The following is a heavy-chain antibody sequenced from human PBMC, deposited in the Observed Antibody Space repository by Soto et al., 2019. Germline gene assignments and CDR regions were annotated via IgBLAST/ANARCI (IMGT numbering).Heavy chain of an antibody. CDR1: GGTCGHYG. D-gene: IGHD1-26*01. CDR3: ANPFLLVGGTYYFDY. J-gene: IGHJ4*02. Sequence: VGPLRLSWAAAGGTCGHYGRHCVRQVPGKGLVWVSRINGDGSNTNYADSVKGRFTISRDNAKNTLYLQMDSLRVEDTAVYYCANPFLLVGGTYYFDYPGQGALVTLSS. V-gene: IGHV3-74*01. CDR2: INGDGSNT.